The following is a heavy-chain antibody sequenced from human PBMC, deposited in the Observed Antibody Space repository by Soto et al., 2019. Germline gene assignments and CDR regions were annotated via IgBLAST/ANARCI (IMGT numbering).Heavy chain of an antibody. D-gene: IGHD2-2*02. CDR3: AKDSGPYCSSTSCYTETDYYGMDV. CDR2: INSDGGST. Sequence: PGGSLRLSCAASAFTFSSYWMHWVRQAPGKGLVWVSRINSDGGSTYYADSVKGRFTISRDNSKNSLYLQMNSLRTEDTALYYCAKDSGPYCSSTSCYTETDYYGMDVWGQGTTVTVSS. J-gene: IGHJ6*02. CDR1: AFTFSSYW. V-gene: IGHV3-43*02.